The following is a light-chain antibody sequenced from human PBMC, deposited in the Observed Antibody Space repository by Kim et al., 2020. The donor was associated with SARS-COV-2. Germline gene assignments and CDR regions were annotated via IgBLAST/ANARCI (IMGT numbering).Light chain of an antibody. J-gene: IGLJ3*02. CDR3: ASWDDSLSGWV. CDR1: SSSVGSNS. CDR2: SNN. Sequence: QSALTRPPSASGTPGQRVTIYCSGTSSSVGSNSVNWYQQLPGTAPKVLIYSNNQRPSGVPDRFSGSKSGTSASLAISGLQSEDEADYYCASWDDSLSGWVFGGGTQLTVL. V-gene: IGLV1-44*01.